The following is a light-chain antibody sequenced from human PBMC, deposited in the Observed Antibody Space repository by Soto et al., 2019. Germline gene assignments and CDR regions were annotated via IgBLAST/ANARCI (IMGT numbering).Light chain of an antibody. V-gene: IGKV1-5*03. J-gene: IGKJ1*01. CDR2: KAS. Sequence: DIQMTQSPSTLSASVGDRVTITCRASQSISSWLAWYQQKPGKAPKLLIYKASGLESGVPSRFSGSGSGTEFTLTISSLQPDDFATYYCQQYNSYWTFGQGTKLEMK. CDR3: QQYNSYWT. CDR1: QSISSW.